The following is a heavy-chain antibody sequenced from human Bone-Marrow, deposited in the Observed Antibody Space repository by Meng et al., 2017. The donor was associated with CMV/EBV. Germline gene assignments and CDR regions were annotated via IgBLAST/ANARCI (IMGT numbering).Heavy chain of an antibody. CDR2: IYSSGST. CDR3: AGTQVVPAATVPGYFDY. Sequence: SISSVGSSWCWIRQYPGKGLEWIGYIYSSGSTYYNPSLKSRVTISVDTSKNQFSLKLSSVTAADTAVYYCAGTQVVPAATVPGYFDYWGQGTLVTVSS. D-gene: IGHD2-2*01. CDR1: SISSVGSS. J-gene: IGHJ4*02. V-gene: IGHV4-31*02.